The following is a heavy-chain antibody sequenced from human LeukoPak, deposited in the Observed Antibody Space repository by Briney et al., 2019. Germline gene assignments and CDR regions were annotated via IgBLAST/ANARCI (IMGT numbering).Heavy chain of an antibody. Sequence: PGGFLRLSCAASGFTFDDYAMHWVRQAPGKGLEWVSGISWNSGSIGYADSVKGRFTISRDNAKNSLYLQMNSLRAEDTALYYCAKDIGAVAGTVDYWGQGTLVTVSS. D-gene: IGHD6-19*01. CDR3: AKDIGAVAGTVDY. J-gene: IGHJ4*02. V-gene: IGHV3-9*01. CDR2: ISWNSGSI. CDR1: GFTFDDYA.